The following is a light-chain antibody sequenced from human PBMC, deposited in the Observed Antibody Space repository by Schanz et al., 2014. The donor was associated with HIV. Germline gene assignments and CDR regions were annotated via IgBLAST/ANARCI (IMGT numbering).Light chain of an antibody. Sequence: IQMTQSPSTVSTSVGDRVTITCRASQTIGRLLAWYQQKPGRAPKLLIYQASILETGVPSRFSGSGSGTSFTLTITSLQPDDFATYYCQQYNSDPWTFGHGTKVEIK. CDR3: QQYNSDPWT. CDR1: QTIGRL. CDR2: QAS. V-gene: IGKV1-5*03. J-gene: IGKJ1*01.